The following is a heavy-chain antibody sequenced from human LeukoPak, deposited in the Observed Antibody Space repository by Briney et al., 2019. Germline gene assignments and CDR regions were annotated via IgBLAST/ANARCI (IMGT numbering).Heavy chain of an antibody. CDR1: GGTFIIYT. CDR3: AYGSGSYYNVDY. CDR2: IIPIFGRA. Sequence: ASVKVSFKASGGTFIIYTISWVRQAPGQGLEWMGGIIPIFGRANYAQKFQGRVTITADESTSTAYMELSSLRSEDTAVYYCAYGSGSYYNVDYWGQGTLVTVSS. D-gene: IGHD3-10*01. V-gene: IGHV1-69*01. J-gene: IGHJ4*02.